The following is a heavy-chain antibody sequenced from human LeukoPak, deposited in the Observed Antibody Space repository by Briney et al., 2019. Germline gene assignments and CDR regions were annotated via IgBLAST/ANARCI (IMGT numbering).Heavy chain of an antibody. V-gene: IGHV3-11*01. D-gene: IGHD3-22*01. CDR3: ARDLYYYDSSGYLPTGY. CDR1: GFTFSDYY. Sequence: GGSLRLSCAASGFTFSDYYMSWIRQAPGKGLEWVSYISSSGSTIYYADSVKGRFTISRDNAKNSLYLQMNSLRAEDTAVYYCARDLYYYDSSGYLPTGYWGQGTLVTVSP. J-gene: IGHJ4*02. CDR2: ISSSGSTI.